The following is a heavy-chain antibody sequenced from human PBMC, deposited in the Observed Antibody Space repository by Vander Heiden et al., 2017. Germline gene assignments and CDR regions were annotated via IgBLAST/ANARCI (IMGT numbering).Heavy chain of an antibody. CDR2: ISGTSSAI. J-gene: IGHJ6*02. Sequence: EAQLVESGGDLVQPGGSLRLACSASGFMFSSYSMNWVRQAQGKGLEWVSYISGTSSAIHYADSLKGRFTISRDNVMDSLYLQMNNLTDDDTAVYYCARARPRGFYGMDVWGQGTTVTVSS. CDR3: ARARPRGFYGMDV. CDR1: GFMFSSYS. V-gene: IGHV3-48*02. D-gene: IGHD3-10*01.